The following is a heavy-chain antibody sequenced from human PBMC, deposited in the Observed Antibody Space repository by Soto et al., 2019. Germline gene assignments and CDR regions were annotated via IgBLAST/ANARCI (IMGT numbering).Heavy chain of an antibody. D-gene: IGHD6-19*01. J-gene: IGHJ6*02. CDR3: ATTAVAGRFYYYYGMDV. V-gene: IGHV3-30-3*01. Sequence: GGSLRLSCAASGFTFISYAMHWVRQAPGKGLEWVAVISYDGSNKYYADSVKGRFTISRDNSKSTLYLQMNSLRAEDTAVYYCATTAVAGRFYYYYGMDVWGQGTTVTVSS. CDR2: ISYDGSNK. CDR1: GFTFISYA.